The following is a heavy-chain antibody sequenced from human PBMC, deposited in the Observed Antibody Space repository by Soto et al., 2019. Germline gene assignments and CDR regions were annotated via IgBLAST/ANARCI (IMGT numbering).Heavy chain of an antibody. J-gene: IGHJ4*02. CDR1: GYTFTSYA. V-gene: IGHV1-3*01. CDR3: ARGYYYDSSGYYRPLFDY. Sequence: ASVKVSCKASGYTFTSYAMHWVRQAPGQRLEWMGWNNAVNGNTKYSQKFQGRVTITRDTYASTAYMELSSLRSEDTAVYYCARGYYYDSSGYYRPLFDYWGQGTLVTVSS. D-gene: IGHD3-22*01. CDR2: NNAVNGNT.